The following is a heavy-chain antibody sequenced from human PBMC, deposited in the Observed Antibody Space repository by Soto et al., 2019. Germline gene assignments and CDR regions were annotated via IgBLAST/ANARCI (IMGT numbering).Heavy chain of an antibody. CDR1: GFTFISYS. CDR3: ARDSSSWLSIDWYFDL. CDR2: ISSSSSYI. J-gene: IGHJ2*01. V-gene: IGHV3-21*01. D-gene: IGHD6-13*01. Sequence: GGSLRLSCAASGFTFISYSMNWVRQAPGKGLEWVSSISSSSSYIYYADSVKGRFTISRDNAKNSLYLQMNSLRAEDTAVYYCARDSSSWLSIDWYFDLWGRGTLVTV.